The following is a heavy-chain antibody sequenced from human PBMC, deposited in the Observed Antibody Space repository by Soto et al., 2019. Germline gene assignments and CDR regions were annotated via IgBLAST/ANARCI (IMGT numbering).Heavy chain of an antibody. V-gene: IGHV4-39*01. CDR3: ARHSTLWDRSGYYDY. D-gene: IGHD3-22*01. Sequence: SETLSLTCTVSGGSINSSDYLWGWIRQPPGKGLEWIGSIYYSGSTYYNPSLESRVTISVDTSKNQFSLKLTSVTAAHTAVYYCARHSTLWDRSGYYDYWGQGTLVTVSS. J-gene: IGHJ4*02. CDR1: GGSINSSDYL. CDR2: IYYSGST.